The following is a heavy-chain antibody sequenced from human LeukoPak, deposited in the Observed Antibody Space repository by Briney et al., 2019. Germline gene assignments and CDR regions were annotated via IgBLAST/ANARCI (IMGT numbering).Heavy chain of an antibody. Sequence: GGSLRLSCATSDFTFSNAWMNWVRQAPGKGLEWVGRIRSNSDGGTIDYAAPVKGRFTLSRDDSKTTLYLQMNSLQTEDTAVYYCATDFYDSTWGQGTLVTVSS. D-gene: IGHD3-22*01. CDR1: DFTFSNAW. CDR2: IRSNSDGGTI. J-gene: IGHJ5*02. CDR3: ATDFYDST. V-gene: IGHV3-15*07.